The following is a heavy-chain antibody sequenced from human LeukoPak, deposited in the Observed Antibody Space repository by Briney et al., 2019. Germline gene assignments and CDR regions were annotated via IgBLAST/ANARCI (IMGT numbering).Heavy chain of an antibody. CDR1: GGSISSNNYY. J-gene: IGHJ5*02. CDR3: ARRGEKYSSRVHDWFDP. CDR2: IYYSGRT. V-gene: IGHV4-39*01. D-gene: IGHD6-6*01. Sequence: PSETLSLTCTVSGGSISSNNYYWGWIRQPPGKGLEWIGDIYYSGRTYYNPSLKSRVTISVDTSRNQLSLKLSSVTAADTAVYYCARRGEKYSSRVHDWFDPWGQGTLVTVSS.